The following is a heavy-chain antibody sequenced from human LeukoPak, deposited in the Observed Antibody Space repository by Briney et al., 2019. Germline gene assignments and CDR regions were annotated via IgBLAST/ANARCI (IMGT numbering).Heavy chain of an antibody. Sequence: GASVKVSCKASGYTFTGYYMHWVRQAPGQGLEWMGWINPNSGGTNYAQKFQGRVTMTRDTSISTAYMELSRLRSDDTAVYYCARDRKSGSYYRGLDYWGQGTLVTVPS. D-gene: IGHD1-26*01. J-gene: IGHJ4*02. CDR2: INPNSGGT. CDR1: GYTFTGYY. CDR3: ARDRKSGSYYRGLDY. V-gene: IGHV1-2*02.